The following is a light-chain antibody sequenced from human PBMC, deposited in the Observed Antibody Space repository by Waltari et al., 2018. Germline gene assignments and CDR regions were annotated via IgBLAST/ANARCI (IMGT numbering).Light chain of an antibody. V-gene: IGLV1-44*01. CDR3: AAWDDSLNGHMV. Sequence: QSVVTQPPSVSGTPGQRVTISCSGSYSNIGSNTVNWYQQLPEPAPKLLIYSNERRPSGVPDRFSGSKSGTSASRGISGLQSEDEADYYCAAWDDSLNGHMVFGGGTKVTVL. J-gene: IGLJ2*01. CDR1: YSNIGSNT. CDR2: SNE.